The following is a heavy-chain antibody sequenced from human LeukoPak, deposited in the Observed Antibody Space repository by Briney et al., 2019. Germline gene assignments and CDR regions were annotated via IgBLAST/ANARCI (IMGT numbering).Heavy chain of an antibody. CDR3: ARSGNTGRNWYFDL. V-gene: IGHV3-23*01. J-gene: IGHJ2*01. CDR2: ISGSGDST. Sequence: PGGSLRLSCAASGFTFSNYAMRWVRQAPGKGLEWVSGISGSGDSTYYADSVKGRFTISRDNAKNSLYLQMNSLRAEDTAVYYCARSGNTGRNWYFDLWGRGTLVTVSS. CDR1: GFTFSNYA. D-gene: IGHD3-10*01.